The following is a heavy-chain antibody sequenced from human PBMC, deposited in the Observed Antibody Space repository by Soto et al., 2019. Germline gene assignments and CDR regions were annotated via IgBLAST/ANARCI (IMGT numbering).Heavy chain of an antibody. D-gene: IGHD3-16*02. Sequence: GGSLRLSCAASGFTFSSYAMSWVRQAPGKGLEWVSAISGSGGSTYYADSVKGRFTISRDNSKNTLYLQMNSLRAEDTAVYYCAKANGSVYYDCIWGSYRPFDYWGQGTLVTVSS. CDR1: GFTFSSYA. CDR2: ISGSGGST. CDR3: AKANGSVYYDCIWGSYRPFDY. J-gene: IGHJ4*02. V-gene: IGHV3-23*01.